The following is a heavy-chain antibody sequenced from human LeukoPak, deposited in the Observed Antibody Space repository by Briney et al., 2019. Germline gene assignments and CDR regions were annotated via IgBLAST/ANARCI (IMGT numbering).Heavy chain of an antibody. CDR3: ARFPRSGIDVPGTPSDY. J-gene: IGHJ4*02. CDR2: IWYDGSNK. CDR1: GFTFSSYG. V-gene: IGHV3-33*08. Sequence: PGGSLRLSCAASGFTFSSYGMHWVRQAPGKGLEWVAVIWYDGSNKYYADSVKGRFTISRDNSKNTLYLQMNSLRAEDTAVYYCARFPRSGIDVPGTPSDYWGQGTLVTVSS. D-gene: IGHD6-19*01.